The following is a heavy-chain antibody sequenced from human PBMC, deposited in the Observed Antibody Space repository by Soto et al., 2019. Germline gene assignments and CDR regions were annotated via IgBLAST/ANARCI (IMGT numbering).Heavy chain of an antibody. CDR1: GFTFSSYS. Sequence: PGGSLRHSCAASGFTFSSYSMNWVRQAPGKGLEWVSSISSSSSYIYYADSVKGRFTISRDNAKNSLYLQMNSLRAEDTAVYYCAREPGGMNQIDYWGQGTLVTGSS. CDR2: ISSSSSYI. J-gene: IGHJ4*02. CDR3: AREPGGMNQIDY. D-gene: IGHD2-15*01. V-gene: IGHV3-21*01.